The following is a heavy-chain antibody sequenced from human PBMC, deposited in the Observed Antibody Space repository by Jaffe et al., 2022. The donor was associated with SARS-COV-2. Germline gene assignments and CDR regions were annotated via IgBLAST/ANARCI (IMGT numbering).Heavy chain of an antibody. CDR1: GFTFSSYA. CDR2: ISYDGSNK. CDR3: ARDLAVGVPAKIMDV. J-gene: IGHJ6*04. V-gene: IGHV3-30*04. D-gene: IGHD2-2*01. Sequence: QVQLVESGGGVVQPGGSLRLSCAASGFTFSSYAMHWVRQAPGKGLEWVALISYDGSNKYYGDSVKGRFTISRDNPKNTLNLQMNSLRDEDTAVYYCARDLAVGVPAKIMDVWGKGTTVTVSS.